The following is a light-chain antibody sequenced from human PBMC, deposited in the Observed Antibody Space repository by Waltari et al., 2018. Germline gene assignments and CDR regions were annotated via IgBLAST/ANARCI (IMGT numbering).Light chain of an antibody. Sequence: QSALTQPGSVSGAPGQSITISCTGTTSDVGGYDYVSWYQHHPGEAPKLILYDVANRPSGVAKRFSGSKSGSTASLTISGLQAEDEALYYCTSKTTSNTLVFGGGTKVTVL. CDR3: TSKTTSNTLV. J-gene: IGLJ3*02. V-gene: IGLV2-14*03. CDR2: DVA. CDR1: TSDVGGYDY.